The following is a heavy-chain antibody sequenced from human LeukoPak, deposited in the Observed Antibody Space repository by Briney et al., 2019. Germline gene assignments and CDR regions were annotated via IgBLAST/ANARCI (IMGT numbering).Heavy chain of an antibody. J-gene: IGHJ4*02. D-gene: IGHD6-19*01. V-gene: IGHV1-69*13. Sequence: SVKVSCKASGGTFSSYAISWVRQAPGQGLEXXXXXIPIFGTANYAQKFQGRVTITADESTSTAYMELSSLRSEDTAVYYCARSSKDESSGWYGFDYWGQGTLVTVSS. CDR2: XIPIFGTA. CDR3: ARSSKDESSGWYGFDY. CDR1: GGTFSSYA.